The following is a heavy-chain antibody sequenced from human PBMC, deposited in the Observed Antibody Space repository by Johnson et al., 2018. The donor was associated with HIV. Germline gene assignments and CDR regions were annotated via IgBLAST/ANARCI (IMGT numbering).Heavy chain of an antibody. CDR1: GFTFNNYA. CDR2: MSYDGSNK. J-gene: IGHJ3*02. D-gene: IGHD3-10*01. CDR3: AKGYGSGSDYNGNAFDI. Sequence: VQLVESGGGVVRPGKSLRLSCAASGFTFNNYAMHWVRQAPGKGLEWVAVMSYDGSNKYYADSVKGRFTISRDNSQNKLYLQTNSLSAEDTAVYYCAKGYGSGSDYNGNAFDIWGQGTLVTVSS. V-gene: IGHV3-30*04.